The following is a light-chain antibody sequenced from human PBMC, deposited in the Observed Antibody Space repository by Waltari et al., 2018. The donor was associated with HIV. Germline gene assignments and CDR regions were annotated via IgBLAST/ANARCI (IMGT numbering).Light chain of an antibody. Sequence: QSALTQPASVSGSPGQSITISCTGASSDVGGYTYVSWYQHHPGKAPRLMIYDVSERPSGVSNRFSGSKSGNTASLTISGLQAEDEADYYCCSDAGSSTLLFGGGTKVTVL. J-gene: IGLJ3*02. CDR1: SSDVGGYTY. V-gene: IGLV2-23*02. CDR2: DVS. CDR3: CSDAGSSTLL.